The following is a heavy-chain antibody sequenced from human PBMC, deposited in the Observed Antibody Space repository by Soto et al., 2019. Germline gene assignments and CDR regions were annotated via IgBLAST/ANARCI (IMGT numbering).Heavy chain of an antibody. CDR3: ARDVYSDIPGLSRLRVDGMDF. Sequence: PGGSLRLSCAASGFTFSNYAMTWVRQAPGKGLEWVSVISGSSGTTNYGDSVKGRFAISRDNSKNTLYLQMNSLRAEDTALYYCARDVYSDIPGLSRLRVDGMDFSGPATTVTVSS. V-gene: IGHV3-23*01. J-gene: IGHJ6*02. D-gene: IGHD1-20*01. CDR1: GFTFSNYA. CDR2: ISGSSGTT.